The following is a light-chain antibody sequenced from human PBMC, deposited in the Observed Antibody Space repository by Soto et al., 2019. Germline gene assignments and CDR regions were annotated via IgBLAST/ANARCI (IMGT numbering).Light chain of an antibody. J-gene: IGLJ1*01. Sequence: QSVLTQPPSVSGAPGQRVTISCTGSSSNIGAGYDVHWYQQLPGTAPKLLIYGSSNRPSGVPDRFSGSKSGTSASLASTGLQAEDEADYYCQSYDSSLSGYVFGTGTKLTVL. CDR2: GSS. V-gene: IGLV1-40*01. CDR3: QSYDSSLSGYV. CDR1: SSNIGAGYD.